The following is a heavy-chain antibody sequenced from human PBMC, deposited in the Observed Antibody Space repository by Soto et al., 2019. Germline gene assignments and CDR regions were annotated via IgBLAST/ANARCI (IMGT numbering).Heavy chain of an antibody. Sequence: SETLSLTCTVSGGSISSYYWSWIRQPPGKGLEWIGYIYYSGSTNYNPSLKSRVTISVDTSKNQFSLKLSSVTAADTAVYYCARTPAAAGTLFDYWGQGTLVTVSS. CDR3: ARTPAAAGTLFDY. D-gene: IGHD6-13*01. V-gene: IGHV4-59*12. J-gene: IGHJ4*02. CDR1: GGSISSYY. CDR2: IYYSGST.